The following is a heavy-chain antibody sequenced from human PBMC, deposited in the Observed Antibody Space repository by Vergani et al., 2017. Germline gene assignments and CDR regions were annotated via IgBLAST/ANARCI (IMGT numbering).Heavy chain of an antibody. V-gene: IGHV3-33*01. CDR1: GFTFSSYG. Sequence: QVQLVESGGGVVQPGRSLRLSCAASGFTFSSYGMHWVRQAPGKGLEWVAVIWYDGSNKYYADSVKGRFTISRDNSKNTLYLQMNSLRAEDTAVYYCARRIAVAGLDLWGRGTLVTVSS. CDR2: IWYDGSNK. CDR3: ARRIAVAGLDL. D-gene: IGHD6-19*01. J-gene: IGHJ2*01.